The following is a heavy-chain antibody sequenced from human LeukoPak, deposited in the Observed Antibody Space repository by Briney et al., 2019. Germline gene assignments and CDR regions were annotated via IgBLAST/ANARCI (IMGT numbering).Heavy chain of an antibody. J-gene: IGHJ4*02. CDR3: AKVSYDFWSGYSKYFDY. Sequence: GGSLRLSCAASGFTFSSYAMSWVRQAPGKGLEWVSAISGSGGSTYYADSVKGRFTISRDNSKNTLYLQMNSLRAEDTAVYYCAKVSYDFWSGYSKYFDYWGQGTLVTVSS. CDR2: ISGSGGST. D-gene: IGHD3-3*01. CDR1: GFTFSSYA. V-gene: IGHV3-23*01.